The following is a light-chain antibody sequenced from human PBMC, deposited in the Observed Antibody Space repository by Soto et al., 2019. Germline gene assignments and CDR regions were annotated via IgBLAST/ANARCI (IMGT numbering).Light chain of an antibody. CDR1: ETISTN. Sequence: EIVLTQSPATLSVSPGERATLSCRATETISTNLAWFQRKPGQPPRLLIYGSSTRATGVPDRFSGSGSGTEFTLIISSLQSEDVALYYWQKYSNWPPAITFGQGTRLEIK. J-gene: IGKJ5*01. CDR3: QKYSNWPPAIT. CDR2: GSS. V-gene: IGKV3-15*01.